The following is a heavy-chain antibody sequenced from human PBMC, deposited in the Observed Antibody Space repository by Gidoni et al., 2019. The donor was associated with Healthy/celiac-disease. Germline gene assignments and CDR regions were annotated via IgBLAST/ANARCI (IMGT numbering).Heavy chain of an antibody. CDR2: ISWNSGSI. Sequence: EVQLVESGGGLVQPGRSLRLSCAASGFTFDDYAMHWVRQAPGKGLEWVSGISWNSGSIGYADSVKGRFTISRDNAKNSLYLQMNSLRAEDTALYYCAKDSGSGYSSSWYGGHYYGMDVWGQGTTVTVSS. J-gene: IGHJ6*02. CDR1: GFTFDDYA. CDR3: AKDSGSGYSSSWYGGHYYGMDV. D-gene: IGHD6-13*01. V-gene: IGHV3-9*01.